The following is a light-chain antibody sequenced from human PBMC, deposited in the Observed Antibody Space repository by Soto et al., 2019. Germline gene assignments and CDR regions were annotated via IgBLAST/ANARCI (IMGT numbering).Light chain of an antibody. CDR1: QTVTDY. J-gene: IGKJ1*01. CDR3: HQTYSTPQT. CDR2: SAS. Sequence: DIPMTQSPSSLSASVGDRVTITCRAGQTVTDYLNWYQHKPGKAPKLLIYSASTLQTGVPSRFRGSGSVTDFTLTITSLQPEYFGTYYCHQTYSTPQTFGQGTRVEIK. V-gene: IGKV1-39*01.